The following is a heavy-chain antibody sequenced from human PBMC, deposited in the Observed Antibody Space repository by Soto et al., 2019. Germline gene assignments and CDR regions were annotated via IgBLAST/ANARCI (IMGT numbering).Heavy chain of an antibody. CDR1: GYTFTSYG. D-gene: IGHD2-2*01. Sequence: QVQLVQSGAEVKKPGASVKVSCKASGYTFTSYGISWVRQAPGQGLEWMGWISAYNGNTNYAQKLQGRVTMTTDTSTSTAYRELRSLRSDDTAVYYCARGTSCYECYCYGMDVWGQGTTVTVSS. CDR3: ARGTSCYECYCYGMDV. J-gene: IGHJ6*02. CDR2: ISAYNGNT. V-gene: IGHV1-18*01.